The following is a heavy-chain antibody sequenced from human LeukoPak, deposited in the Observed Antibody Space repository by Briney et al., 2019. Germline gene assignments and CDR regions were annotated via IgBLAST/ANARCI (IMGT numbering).Heavy chain of an antibody. D-gene: IGHD1-1*01. CDR1: GVSISSYF. J-gene: IGHJ4*02. CDR2: VYYNGIT. CDR3: ASQLGGTTFH. Sequence: SETLSLTCTVSGVSISSYFWSWIRQPPGKGLEWIGYVYYNGITNYNPSLRSRVSISLDTSKNQFSLNLNSVTAADTAVYYCASQLGGTTFHWGQGTLVTVSS. V-gene: IGHV4-59*01.